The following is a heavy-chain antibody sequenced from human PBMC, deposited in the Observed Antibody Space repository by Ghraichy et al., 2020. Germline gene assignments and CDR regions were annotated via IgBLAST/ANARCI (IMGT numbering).Heavy chain of an antibody. D-gene: IGHD5-24*01. Sequence: GGSLRLSCAASGFTFSSCWMHWVRQAPGKGLVWVSRINGGGSSTNYADSVKGRFTISRDNAKNRLYLQMNSLRVEDTAVYYCARVAQDGYNVLDSWGQGTLVTVSS. CDR2: INGGGSST. J-gene: IGHJ4*02. CDR3: ARVAQDGYNVLDS. V-gene: IGHV3-74*01. CDR1: GFTFSSCW.